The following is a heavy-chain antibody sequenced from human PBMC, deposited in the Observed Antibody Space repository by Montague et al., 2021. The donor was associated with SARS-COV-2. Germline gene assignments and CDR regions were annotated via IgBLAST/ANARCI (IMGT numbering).Heavy chain of an antibody. Sequence: TLSLTCTVSGGSITSGGYYWSWIRQHPGKGLEWIGYIYHTGXTXYXXXXKGRVTISKETSKNHFSLNLSSVTAADSAVYYCAGDSGYYDSSGYSYDAFDIWGQGTKVTVSS. CDR3: AGDSGYYDSSGYSYDAFDI. D-gene: IGHD3-22*01. CDR1: GGSITSGGYY. V-gene: IGHV4-31*03. CDR2: IYHTGXT. J-gene: IGHJ3*02.